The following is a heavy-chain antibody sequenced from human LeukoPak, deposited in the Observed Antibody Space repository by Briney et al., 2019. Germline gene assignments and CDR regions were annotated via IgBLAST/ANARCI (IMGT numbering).Heavy chain of an antibody. D-gene: IGHD3-22*01. J-gene: IGHJ3*02. CDR3: ASLNVYYYDSSGYYGDQDAFDI. CDR1: GFTFSSYT. Sequence: GGSLRLSCAASGFTFSSYTMNWVRQAPGKGPEWVSSITSSSSYIYYADSVKGRFTISRDNAKNSLYLQMNSLRAEDTALYYCASLNVYYYDSSGYYGDQDAFDIWGQGTMVTVSS. V-gene: IGHV3-21*04. CDR2: ITSSSSYI.